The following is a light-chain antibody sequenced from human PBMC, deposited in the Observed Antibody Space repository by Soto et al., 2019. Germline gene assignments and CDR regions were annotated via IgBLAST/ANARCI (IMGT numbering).Light chain of an antibody. Sequence: QSALTQPRSVSGAPGQSVTISCTGNSSDVGGYNYVSWYQQHPGKAPKLMIYDVSKRPSGVPDRFSGSKSGNTASLTISGLQAEDEADYYCCSYAGSYTFVYVFGTGTKVT. CDR3: CSYAGSYTFVYV. CDR2: DVS. V-gene: IGLV2-11*01. J-gene: IGLJ1*01. CDR1: SSDVGGYNY.